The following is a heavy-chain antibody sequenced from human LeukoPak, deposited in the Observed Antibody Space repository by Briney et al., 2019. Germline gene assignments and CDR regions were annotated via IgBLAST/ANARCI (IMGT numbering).Heavy chain of an antibody. CDR1: GGTFSSYA. J-gene: IGHJ4*02. V-gene: IGHV1-69*13. D-gene: IGHD5-24*01. CDR3: ARSRDGYLYYFDY. CDR2: IIPIFGTA. Sequence: EASVKVSCTASGGTFSSYAISWVRQAPGQGLEWMGGIIPIFGTANYAQKFQGRVTITADESTSTAYMELSSLRSEDTAVFYCARSRDGYLYYFDYWGQGTQVTVSS.